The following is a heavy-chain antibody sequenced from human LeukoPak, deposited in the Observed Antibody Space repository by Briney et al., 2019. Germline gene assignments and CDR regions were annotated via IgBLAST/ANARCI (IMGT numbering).Heavy chain of an antibody. J-gene: IGHJ4*02. CDR1: GYTFTSYD. V-gene: IGHV1-8*03. Sequence: ASVKVSCKASGYTFTSYDINWVRQATGQGLEWMGWMNPNSGNTGYAQKFQGRATITRNTFISTAYMELSSLRSEDTAVYYCARGRKYSSSSGFDYWGQGTLVTVSS. CDR2: MNPNSGNT. D-gene: IGHD6-6*01. CDR3: ARGRKYSSSSGFDY.